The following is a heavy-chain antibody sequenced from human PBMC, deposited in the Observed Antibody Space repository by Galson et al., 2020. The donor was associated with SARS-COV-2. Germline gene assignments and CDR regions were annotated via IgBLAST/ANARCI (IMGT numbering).Heavy chain of an antibody. D-gene: IGHD2-21*02. CDR1: GYTFTGYY. CDR3: ARLLAYGGGYGYSDYGYFVGMDV. V-gene: IGHV1-2*02. Sequence: ASVKVSCKASGYTFTGYYMHWVRQAPGQGLEWMGWINPNSGGTNYAQNFQGRVTMTRDTSISTAYMELSRLRSDDTAVYYCARLLAYGGGYGYSDYGYFVGMDVWGQGATVVVSS. J-gene: IGHJ6*02. CDR2: INPNSGGT.